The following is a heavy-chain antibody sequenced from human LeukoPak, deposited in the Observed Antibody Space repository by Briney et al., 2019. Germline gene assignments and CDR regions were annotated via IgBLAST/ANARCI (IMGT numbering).Heavy chain of an antibody. Sequence: GESLKVSCKGSGYSFTSYWIGWVRQMPGKGLEWMGIIYPDDSDTKYSPSFQGQVTISADKSISTAYLQWSSLKASDTAMYYCARLAFCTNAVCFSNYYYSMDVWGRGTTVTVSS. V-gene: IGHV5-51*01. CDR3: ARLAFCTNAVCFSNYYYSMDV. J-gene: IGHJ6*03. D-gene: IGHD2-8*01. CDR1: GYSFTSYW. CDR2: IYPDDSDT.